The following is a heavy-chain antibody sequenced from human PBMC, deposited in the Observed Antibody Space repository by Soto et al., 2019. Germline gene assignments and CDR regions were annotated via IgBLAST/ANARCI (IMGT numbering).Heavy chain of an antibody. J-gene: IGHJ5*02. CDR2: ISSNRAYI. CDR1: GFTFRSFT. CDR3: TRDASRDSSARGWFDP. V-gene: IGHV3-21*01. Sequence: GSLRLSCAASGFTFRSFTMNWVRQAPGKGLEWVSTISSNRAYIYYTDALRGRFTISRDNAKNSLHLQMNSLRAEDTAVYYCTRDASRDSSARGWFDPWGPGTLVTVSS. D-gene: IGHD6-13*01.